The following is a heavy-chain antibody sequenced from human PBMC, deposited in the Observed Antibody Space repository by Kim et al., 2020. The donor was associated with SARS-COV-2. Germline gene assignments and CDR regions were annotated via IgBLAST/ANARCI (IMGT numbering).Heavy chain of an antibody. V-gene: IGHV3-33*01. D-gene: IGHD3-10*01. CDR3: ARGGQGRRGSGTEFDY. CDR2: IWYDGSNK. Sequence: GGSLRLSCAASGFTFSSYGMHWVRQAPGKGLEWVAVIWYDGSNKYYADSVKGRFTISRDNSKNTLYLQMNSLRAEDTAVYYCARGGQGRRGSGTEFDYWGQGTLVTVSS. J-gene: IGHJ4*02. CDR1: GFTFSSYG.